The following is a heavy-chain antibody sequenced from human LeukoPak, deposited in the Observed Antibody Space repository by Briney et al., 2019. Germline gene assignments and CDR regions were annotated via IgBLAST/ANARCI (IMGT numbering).Heavy chain of an antibody. V-gene: IGHV1-2*02. D-gene: IGHD3-22*01. J-gene: IGHJ3*02. CDR1: GYTFTGYY. Sequence: ASVKVSCKASGYTFTGYYMHWVRQAPGQGLEWMGWINPNSGGTNYAQKFQGRVTMTRDTSTSTAYMELSRLRSDDTAVYYCARVATPYYYDSSGYDTGLGAFDIWGQGTMVTVSS. CDR2: INPNSGGT. CDR3: ARVATPYYYDSSGYDTGLGAFDI.